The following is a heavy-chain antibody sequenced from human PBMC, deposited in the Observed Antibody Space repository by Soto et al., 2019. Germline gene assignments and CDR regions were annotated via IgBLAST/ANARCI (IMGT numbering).Heavy chain of an antibody. Sequence: SETLSLTCTVSGGSISSGGYYWSWIRQHPGKGLEWIGYIYYSGSTYYNPSLKSRVTISVDTSKNQFSLKLSSVTAADTAVYYCARARHCSGGSCYSSWFDPWGQGTPVTVSS. V-gene: IGHV4-31*03. J-gene: IGHJ5*02. CDR1: GGSISSGGYY. CDR2: IYYSGST. CDR3: ARARHCSGGSCYSSWFDP. D-gene: IGHD2-15*01.